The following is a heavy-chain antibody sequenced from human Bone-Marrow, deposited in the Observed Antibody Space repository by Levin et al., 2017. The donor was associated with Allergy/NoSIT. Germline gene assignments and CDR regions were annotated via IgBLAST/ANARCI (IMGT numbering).Heavy chain of an antibody. V-gene: IGHV3-72*01. CDR3: TRAARMGMAEDY. D-gene: IGHD5-24*01. Sequence: GGSLRLSCAAPGFTFSDHYMDWVRQAPGKGLEWVGRSRNKAKSYTIEYAASVKGRFTILRDDSKNSLYLQMNSLKAEDTAIYYCTRAARMGMAEDYWGQGTLVTVSS. CDR2: SRNKAKSYTI. CDR1: GFTFSDHY. J-gene: IGHJ4*02.